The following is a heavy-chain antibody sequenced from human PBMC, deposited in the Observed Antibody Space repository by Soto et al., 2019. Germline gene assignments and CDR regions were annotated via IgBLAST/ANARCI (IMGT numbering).Heavy chain of an antibody. J-gene: IGHJ4*02. D-gene: IGHD3-3*01. CDR2: ISWNSGSI. CDR3: AKGNPIFGVVIMAPFFDY. V-gene: IGHV3-9*01. Sequence: GGSLRLSCAASGFTFDDYAMHWVRQAPGKGLEWVSGISWNSGSIGYADSVKGRFTISRDNAKNSLYLQMNSLRAEDTALYYCAKGNPIFGVVIMAPFFDYWGQGTLVTVSS. CDR1: GFTFDDYA.